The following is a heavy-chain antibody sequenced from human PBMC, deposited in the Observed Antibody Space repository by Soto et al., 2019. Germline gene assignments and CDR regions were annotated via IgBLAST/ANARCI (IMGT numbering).Heavy chain of an antibody. CDR2: IYYSGST. CDR1: GGSVSSGSYY. D-gene: IGHD2-2*01. Sequence: PSETLSLTCTVSGGSVSSGSYYWSWIRQPPGKGLEWIGYIYYSGSTNYHPSLKSRVTISVDTSKNQFSLKLSSVTAADTAVYYCARDRCSSTSCYRRPYYYGMYXWGQGTTFTVS. CDR3: ARDRCSSTSCYRRPYYYGMYX. V-gene: IGHV4-61*01. J-gene: IGHJ6*02.